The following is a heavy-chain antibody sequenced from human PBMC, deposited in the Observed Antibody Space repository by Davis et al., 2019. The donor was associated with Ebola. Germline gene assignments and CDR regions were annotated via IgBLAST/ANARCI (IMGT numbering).Heavy chain of an antibody. V-gene: IGHV4-34*01. D-gene: IGHD2-2*01. Sequence: PGGSLRLSCAVYGGSFSGYYWSWIRQPPGKGLEWIGEINHSGSTNYNPSLKSRVTISVDTSKNQFSLKLSSVTAADTAVYYCAREEGRYCSSTSCYRGGIGAFDIWGQGTMVTVSS. CDR2: INHSGST. CDR1: GGSFSGYY. CDR3: AREEGRYCSSTSCYRGGIGAFDI. J-gene: IGHJ3*02.